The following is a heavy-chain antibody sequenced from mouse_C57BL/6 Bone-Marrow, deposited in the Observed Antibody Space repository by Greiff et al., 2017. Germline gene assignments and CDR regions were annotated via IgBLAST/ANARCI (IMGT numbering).Heavy chain of an antibody. CDR2: IYPGDGDT. V-gene: IGHV1-82*01. J-gene: IGHJ3*01. Sequence: QVQLQQSGPELVKPGASVKISCKASGYAFSSSWLNWVKQRPGKGLEWIGRIYPGDGDTNYNGKFKGKATLTADKSSSTAYMQLSSLTSEDSAVYFCARPRFSWFAYWGQGTLVTVSA. D-gene: IGHD3-1*01. CDR1: GYAFSSSW. CDR3: ARPRFSWFAY.